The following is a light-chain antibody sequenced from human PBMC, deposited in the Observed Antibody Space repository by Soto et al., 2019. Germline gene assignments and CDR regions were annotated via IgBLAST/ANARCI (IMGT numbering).Light chain of an antibody. V-gene: IGKV3-20*01. J-gene: IGKJ1*01. CDR1: QSVSSSY. CDR2: GAS. CDR3: QQYGSAPRT. Sequence: EIVLTQSPGTLSLSPGERATLSCRASQSVSSSYFAWYQQKPGQAPRLLIYGASSRATGIADMFSGSGSWTDFTLIIIRMEHEDFAVDYCQQYGSAPRTFGQGTKVEIK.